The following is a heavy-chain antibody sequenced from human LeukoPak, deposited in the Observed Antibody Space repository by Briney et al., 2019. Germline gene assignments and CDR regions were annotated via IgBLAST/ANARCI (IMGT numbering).Heavy chain of an antibody. Sequence: GGSLRLSCAASGSTVSSTYMSWVRQAPGKGLEWVSVFYAGGSTYYGDSVKGRFTISRDNAKDSLYLQMNSLRAEDAAVYYCARQYYLDYWGQGILVTVSS. J-gene: IGHJ4*02. CDR1: GSTVSSTY. CDR3: ARQYYLDY. V-gene: IGHV3-66*04. CDR2: FYAGGST.